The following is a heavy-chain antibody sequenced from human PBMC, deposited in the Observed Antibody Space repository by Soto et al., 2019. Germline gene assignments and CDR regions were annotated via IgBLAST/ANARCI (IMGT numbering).Heavy chain of an antibody. CDR2: INAGNGNT. V-gene: IGHV1-3*01. Sequence: ASVKVSCKASGYTFTSYAMHWVRQAPGQRLEWMGWINAGNGNTKYSQKFQGRVTITRDTSASTAYMELSSLRSEDTAVYYCARDLNYYGSGSYYSSWFDPWGQGTLVTVS. CDR3: ARDLNYYGSGSYYSSWFDP. D-gene: IGHD3-10*01. J-gene: IGHJ5*02. CDR1: GYTFTSYA.